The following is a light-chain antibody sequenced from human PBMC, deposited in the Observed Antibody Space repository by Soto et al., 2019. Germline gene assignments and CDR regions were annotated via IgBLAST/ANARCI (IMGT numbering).Light chain of an antibody. V-gene: IGLV2-14*01. CDR1: SSDIGDYNY. CDR2: EVT. J-gene: IGLJ1*01. CDR3: ASYTRSNTYV. Sequence: LTQPASVSGSPGQSITLSCTGTSSDIGDYNYVSWYQQHPGKAPKLMIYEVTNRPSGVSNRFSGSKSGNTASLTISGLQAEDEADYYCASYTRSNTYVFGTGTKVTVL.